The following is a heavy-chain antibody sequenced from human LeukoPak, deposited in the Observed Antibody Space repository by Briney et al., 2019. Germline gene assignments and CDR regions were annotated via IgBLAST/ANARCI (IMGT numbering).Heavy chain of an antibody. Sequence: PGGSLRLSCAASGFTFSSYTMSWVRQAPGKGLEWIGEIYHSGSTNYNPSLKSRVTISVDKSKNQFSLKLSSVTAADTAVYYCARDNRFGVVMTDYYGLDVWGQGTTVTVSS. D-gene: IGHD3-3*01. J-gene: IGHJ6*02. CDR3: ARDNRFGVVMTDYYGLDV. CDR2: IYHSGST. V-gene: IGHV4-4*02. CDR1: GFTFSSYTM.